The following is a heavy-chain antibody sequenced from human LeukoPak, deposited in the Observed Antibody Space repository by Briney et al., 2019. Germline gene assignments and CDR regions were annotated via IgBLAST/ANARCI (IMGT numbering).Heavy chain of an antibody. J-gene: IGHJ4*02. Sequence: GGSLRLSCAASGFTFSSYAMHWVRQAPGKGLEWVAVISYDGSNKYYADSVKGRFTISRDNSKNTLYLQMNSLRAEDTAVYYCAKDGITIFGVVPQNYFDYWGQGTLVTVSS. V-gene: IGHV3-30-3*01. CDR3: AKDGITIFGVVPQNYFDY. CDR2: ISYDGSNK. D-gene: IGHD3-3*01. CDR1: GFTFSSYA.